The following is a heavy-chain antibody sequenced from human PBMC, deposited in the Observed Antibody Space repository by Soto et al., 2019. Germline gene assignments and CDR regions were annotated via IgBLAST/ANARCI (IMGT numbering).Heavy chain of an antibody. V-gene: IGHV4-61*01. J-gene: IGHJ5*02. D-gene: IGHD5-12*01. CDR3: ARYDAESGSNKLDP. CDR1: GGSVSSRSHF. CDR2: IYYTGNT. Sequence: QVQLQESGPGVVKPSDTLSVTCTVSGGSVSSRSHFWSWIRQPPGGGLQWIGYIYYTGNTNYSPSLKSRATLPVVTSRNQFSLRLTSVTAADTAIYYCARYDAESGSNKLDPRGQGTLVTFSS.